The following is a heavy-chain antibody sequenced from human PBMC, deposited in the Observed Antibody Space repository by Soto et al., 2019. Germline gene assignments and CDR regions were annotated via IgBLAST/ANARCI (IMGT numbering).Heavy chain of an antibody. Sequence: GESLKISGQGSGYSFASYWIGWVRQMPGKDLEWMGIIYPGDSDTRYSPSFQGQVTISADKSLRTAYLQWTSLKASDTALYYCARTRSFTLGFYYDGMDVWGQGTTVTVSS. CDR1: GYSFASYW. J-gene: IGHJ6*02. CDR2: IYPGDSDT. CDR3: ARTRSFTLGFYYDGMDV. D-gene: IGHD6-6*01. V-gene: IGHV5-51*01.